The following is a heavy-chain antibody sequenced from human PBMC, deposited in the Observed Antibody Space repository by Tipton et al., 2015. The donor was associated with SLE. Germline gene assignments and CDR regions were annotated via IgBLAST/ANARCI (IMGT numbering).Heavy chain of an antibody. CDR2: IYYSGST. J-gene: IGHJ4*02. Sequence: TLSLTCTVSGGSMSCHYWSWIRQSPGNGLEWIGYIYYSGSTNYNPSLKSRVTISVDTSKNQFSLKLTSMTAADTAVYYCARFHVKSYYEFDCWGQGTLVTVSS. D-gene: IGHD3-10*01. CDR1: GGSMSCHY. V-gene: IGHV4-59*11. CDR3: ARFHVKSYYEFDC.